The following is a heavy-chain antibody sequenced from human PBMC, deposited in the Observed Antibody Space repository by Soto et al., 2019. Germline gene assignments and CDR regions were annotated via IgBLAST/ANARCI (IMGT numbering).Heavy chain of an antibody. D-gene: IGHD2-15*01. J-gene: IGHJ5*02. CDR1: GGSFSGYY. CDR2: INHSGST. V-gene: IGHV4-34*01. Sequence: SETLSLTCAVYGGSFSGYYWSWIRQPPGKGLEWIGEINHSGSTNYNPSLKSRVTISVDTSKNQFSLKLSSVTAADTAVYYCARGGCSGGSCYGGWFDPWGQGTLVTVSS. CDR3: ARGGCSGGSCYGGWFDP.